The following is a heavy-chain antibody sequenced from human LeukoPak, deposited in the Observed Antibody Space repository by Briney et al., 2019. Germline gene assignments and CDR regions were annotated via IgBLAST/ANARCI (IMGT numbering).Heavy chain of an antibody. CDR3: AREHGYSGYVPVDY. D-gene: IGHD5-12*01. V-gene: IGHV1-2*06. CDR2: INPNSGGT. J-gene: IGHJ4*02. CDR1: GGTFSSYA. Sequence: ASVKVPCKASGGTFSSYAISWVRQAPGQGPEWMGRINPNSGGTNYAQKFQGRVTMTRDTSISTAYMELSRLRSDDTAVYYCAREHGYSGYVPVDYWGQGTLVTVSS.